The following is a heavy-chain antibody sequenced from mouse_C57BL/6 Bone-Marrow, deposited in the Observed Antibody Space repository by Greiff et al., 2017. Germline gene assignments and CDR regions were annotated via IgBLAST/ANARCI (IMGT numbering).Heavy chain of an antibody. D-gene: IGHD2-3*01. V-gene: IGHV1-42*01. CDR2: INPSTGGT. CDR1: GYSFTGYY. Sequence: DVKLVESGPELVKPGASVKISCKASGYSFTGYYMNWVKQSPEKSLEWIGEINPSTGGTTYNQKFKAKATLTVDKSSSTAYMQLKSLTSEDSAVYYCARYARHDGYYYFDYWGQGTTLTVSS. CDR3: ARYARHDGYYYFDY. J-gene: IGHJ2*01.